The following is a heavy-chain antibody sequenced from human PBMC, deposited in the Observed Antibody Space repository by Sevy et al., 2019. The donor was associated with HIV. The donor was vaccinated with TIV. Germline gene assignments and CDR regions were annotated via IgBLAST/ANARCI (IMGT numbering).Heavy chain of an antibody. CDR3: ARDPYGSGRTDY. D-gene: IGHD3-10*01. Sequence: SETLSLTCTVSGGSISSYYWSWIRQPPGKGLEWIGYIYYSGSTNYNPSLKSRVTISEDTSKNQFSLKLNSVTAADTAVYYCARDPYGSGRTDYWGQGTLVTVSS. CDR2: IYYSGST. CDR1: GGSISSYY. V-gene: IGHV4-59*01. J-gene: IGHJ4*02.